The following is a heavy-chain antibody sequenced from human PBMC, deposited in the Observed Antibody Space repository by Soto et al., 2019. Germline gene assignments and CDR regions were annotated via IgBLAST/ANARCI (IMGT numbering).Heavy chain of an antibody. D-gene: IGHD5-18*01. Sequence: PETLSLTCAVYGVFFSGYYWSWILQPPGKGLEWIGEINHSGSTNYNPSLKSRVTISVDTSKNQFSLRLSSVTAADTAVYYCARADTDMADFDYWGQGTLVSVSS. CDR2: INHSGST. CDR3: ARADTDMADFDY. CDR1: GVFFSGYY. V-gene: IGHV4-34*01. J-gene: IGHJ4*02.